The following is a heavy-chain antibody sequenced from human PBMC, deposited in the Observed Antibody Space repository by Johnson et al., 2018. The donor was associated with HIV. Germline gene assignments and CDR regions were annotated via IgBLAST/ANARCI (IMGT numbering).Heavy chain of an antibody. CDR2: IESKTDGGAA. D-gene: IGHD2-21*01. CDR1: GFTFSHAW. V-gene: IGHV3-15*04. J-gene: IGHJ3*02. Sequence: VQLVESGGGLVQPGGSLRLSCAASGFTFSHAWMSWVRQAPGKGLEWVGHIESKTDGGAADYAAPLEGRFTISRDYSKSTVYLQMNSLKTEDPAVYYCTTAIFVVIVHAFDIWGQGTMVTVSS. CDR3: TTAIFVVIVHAFDI.